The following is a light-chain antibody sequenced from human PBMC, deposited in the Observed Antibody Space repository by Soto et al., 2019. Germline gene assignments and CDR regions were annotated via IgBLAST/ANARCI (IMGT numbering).Light chain of an antibody. CDR1: QSLLDDDDGNVY. Sequence: IVMTQTPLSLPVTPGESASISCRSSQSLLDDDDGNVYMDWYLQKPGQSPQLLIYALSFRASGVTDRFSGSGSGTDFTLKISRVEAEDVAVYFGVPRMEFPRTFGQGTRLVI. CDR3: VPRMEFPRT. V-gene: IGKV2-40*01. CDR2: ALS. J-gene: IGKJ2*01.